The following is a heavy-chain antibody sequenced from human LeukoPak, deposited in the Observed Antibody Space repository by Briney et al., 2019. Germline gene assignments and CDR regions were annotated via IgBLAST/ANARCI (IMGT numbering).Heavy chain of an antibody. V-gene: IGHV3-30*18. J-gene: IGHJ4*02. CDR2: ISYDGSNK. CDR1: GFTFSSYG. CDR3: AKDLPQFLEWAPDY. Sequence: GGSLRLSCAASGFTFSSYGRHWVRQAPGKGLEWVAVISYDGSNKYYADSVKGRFTISKDNSKNTLYLQMNSLRAEDTAVYYCAKDLPQFLEWAPDYWGQGTLVTVSS. D-gene: IGHD3-3*01.